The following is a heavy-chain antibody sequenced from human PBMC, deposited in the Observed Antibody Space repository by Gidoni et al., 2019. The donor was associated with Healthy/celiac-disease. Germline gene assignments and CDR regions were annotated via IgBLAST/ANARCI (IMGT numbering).Heavy chain of an antibody. CDR3: AGGRGGYSYVGHDAFDI. CDR1: GGTFSSYA. Sequence: QVQLVQSGAEVKKPGSSVKVSCKASGGTFSSYAISWVRQAPGQGLEWMGRIIPIFGKGNYAQKFQGRGKITADESTSKAYMGLRRLRSEDTGVYYCAGGRGGYSYVGHDAFDIWGQGTMVTVSS. D-gene: IGHD5-18*01. V-gene: IGHV1-69*18. CDR2: IIPIFGKG. J-gene: IGHJ3*02.